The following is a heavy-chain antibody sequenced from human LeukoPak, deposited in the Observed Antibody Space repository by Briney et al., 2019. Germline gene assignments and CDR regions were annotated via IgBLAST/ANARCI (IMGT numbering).Heavy chain of an antibody. J-gene: IGHJ4*02. D-gene: IGHD3-10*01. CDR2: ISHHVNVK. Sequence: GGSLRLSCAASGFDFQNHVIHWVRQVPGKGLEWVAVISHHVNVKFYADSVKGRLTISRDNSAKTVYLHMNSLRTEDAAVYYYVREGYYDSGSSPTFYFDHWGQGTVVTVSS. CDR3: VREGYYDSGSSPTFYFDH. V-gene: IGHV3-30-3*01. CDR1: GFDFQNHV.